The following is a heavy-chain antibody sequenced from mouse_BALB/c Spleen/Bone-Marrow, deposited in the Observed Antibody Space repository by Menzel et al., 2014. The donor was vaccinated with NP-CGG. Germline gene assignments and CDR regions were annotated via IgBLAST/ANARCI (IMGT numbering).Heavy chain of an antibody. V-gene: IGHV2-6-5*01. CDR3: AKRGNYWYFDV. CDR1: GFSLTDYG. CDR2: IWGGGST. J-gene: IGHJ1*01. Sequence: QVQLQQPGTGLVAPSQSLSITCTVSGFSLTDYGVSWIRQPPGKGLEWLGGIWGGGSTYYNSALKSRLSISKDNSKSQVFLKMNSLQTDDTAMYYCAKRGNYWYFDVWGAGTTVTVSS. D-gene: IGHD1-1*02.